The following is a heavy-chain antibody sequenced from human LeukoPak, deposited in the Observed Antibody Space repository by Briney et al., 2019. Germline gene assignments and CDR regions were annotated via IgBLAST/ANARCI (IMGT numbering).Heavy chain of an antibody. D-gene: IGHD3-10*01. Sequence: SETLSLTCAVSGGSISSGGYSWSWIRQPPGKGLEWIGYIDHSGSTYYNPSLKSRVTISVDRSKNQFSLKLSSVTAADTAVYYCARGGRGVPFDPWGQGTLVTVSS. J-gene: IGHJ5*02. CDR2: IDHSGST. CDR1: GGSISSGGYS. V-gene: IGHV4-30-2*01. CDR3: ARGGRGVPFDP.